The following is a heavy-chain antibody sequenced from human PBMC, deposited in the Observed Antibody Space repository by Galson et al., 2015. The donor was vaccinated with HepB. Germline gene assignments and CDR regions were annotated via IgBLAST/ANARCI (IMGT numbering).Heavy chain of an antibody. CDR1: GFTFSSYG. D-gene: IGHD6-13*01. J-gene: IGHJ4*02. Sequence: SLRLSCAASGFTFSSYGMHWVRQAPGKGLEWVAVISYDGSNKYYADSVKGRFTISRDNSKNTLYLQMNSLRAEDTAVYYCAKFFGAAAGHIDYWGQGTLVTVSS. CDR2: ISYDGSNK. V-gene: IGHV3-30*18. CDR3: AKFFGAAAGHIDY.